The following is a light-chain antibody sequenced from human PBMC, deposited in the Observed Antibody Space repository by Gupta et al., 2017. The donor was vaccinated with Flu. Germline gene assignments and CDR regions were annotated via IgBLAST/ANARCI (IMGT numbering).Light chain of an antibody. CDR2: QDN. CDR1: KVKDQY. CDR3: QAWDNGAAI. V-gene: IGLV3-1*01. Sequence: STGQTASITCSGEKVKDQYAAWDQQKPGQAPLLVIYQDNKRPAGIPERFSGSNSGNTVTLTISGTQAVDEADYYCQAWDNGAAIFGGGTQLTVL. J-gene: IGLJ2*01.